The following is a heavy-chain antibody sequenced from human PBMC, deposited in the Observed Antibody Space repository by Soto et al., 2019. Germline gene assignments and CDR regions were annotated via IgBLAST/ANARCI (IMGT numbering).Heavy chain of an antibody. D-gene: IGHD3-3*01. CDR3: ATDGQWSAH. Sequence: EAQLVESGGALVKPGGSLRLSCTVSNYNCINAWMNWVRQAPGKGLEWVGRIKRKTDGGTTDYAAPVQGSFSISRDDSKSTMYLQMNSMKTEDTGLYYCATDGQWSAHGGKGALVTVS. J-gene: IGHJ4*02. CDR1: NYNCINAW. V-gene: IGHV3-15*07. CDR2: IKRKTDGGTT.